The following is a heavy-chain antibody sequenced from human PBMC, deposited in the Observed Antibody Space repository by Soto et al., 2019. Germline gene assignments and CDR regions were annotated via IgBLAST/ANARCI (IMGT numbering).Heavy chain of an antibody. V-gene: IGHV3-33*01. Sequence: GGSLRLSCAASGFTFSSYGMHWVRQAPGKGLEWVAVIWYDGSNKYYADSVKGRFTISRDNSKNTLYLQMNSLRAEDTAVYYCARDRVEWSGYYLRGFGYWGQGTLVTVSS. D-gene: IGHD3-3*01. J-gene: IGHJ4*02. CDR2: IWYDGSNK. CDR1: GFTFSSYG. CDR3: ARDRVEWSGYYLRGFGY.